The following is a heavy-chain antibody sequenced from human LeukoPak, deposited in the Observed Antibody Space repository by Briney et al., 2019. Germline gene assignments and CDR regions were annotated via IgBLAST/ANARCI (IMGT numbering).Heavy chain of an antibody. CDR1: GYTFTSYG. D-gene: IGHD3-22*01. CDR2: ISAYNGNT. Sequence: GASVKVSCKASGYTFTSYGISWVRQAPGQGLEWMGWISAYNGNTNYAQKLQGRVTMTTDTSTSTAYMELRSLRSDDTAVYYRARDYYYDSSGYYLTFDYWGQGTLVTVSS. CDR3: ARDYYYDSSGYYLTFDY. V-gene: IGHV1-18*01. J-gene: IGHJ4*02.